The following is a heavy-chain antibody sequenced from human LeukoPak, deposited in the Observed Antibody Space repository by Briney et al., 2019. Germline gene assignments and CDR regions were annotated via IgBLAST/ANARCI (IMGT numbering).Heavy chain of an antibody. CDR2: IYYTGNT. J-gene: IGHJ4*02. CDR3: ATLAGYIYGVTSDF. D-gene: IGHD5-18*01. Sequence: PSETLSLTCTVSADSISSFYWSWIRQPPGKGLEWIGYIYYTGNTNYNPSLKSRLTISVDTSRNQFSLKLTSVTAADTAVYYCATLAGYIYGVTSDFWGQGTLVTVSS. V-gene: IGHV4-59*08. CDR1: ADSISSFY.